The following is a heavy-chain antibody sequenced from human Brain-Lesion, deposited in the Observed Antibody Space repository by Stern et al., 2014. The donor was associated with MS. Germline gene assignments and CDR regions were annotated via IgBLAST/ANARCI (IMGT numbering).Heavy chain of an antibody. J-gene: IGHJ4*02. Sequence: QLVQSGAEVKKPGESLKISCKGSGYRFTSNWIGWGRQMPGKGLEWMGIICPGDSDTRYSPSFQGQVTISADKSISTAYLQWSSLQASDTAMYYCARRGDSSSSGFDYWGQGTLVIVSS. CDR2: ICPGDSDT. D-gene: IGHD6-6*01. CDR3: ARRGDSSSSGFDY. CDR1: GYRFTSNW. V-gene: IGHV5-51*01.